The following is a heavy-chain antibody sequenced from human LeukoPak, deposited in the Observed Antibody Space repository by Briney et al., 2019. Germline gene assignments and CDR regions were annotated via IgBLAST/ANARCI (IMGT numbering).Heavy chain of an antibody. CDR2: VSGRGDAT. CDR3: AKAPPAATNYYYGMDV. D-gene: IGHD2-15*01. CDR1: GFTFNNYA. V-gene: IGHV3-23*01. J-gene: IGHJ6*02. Sequence: GWSLRLSCAASGFTFNNYAMTWVRQAPGKGLEWVSAVSGRGDATYYADSVKGRFTISRDDSKNTLYLQMNSLRAEDTAVYHCAKAPPAATNYYYGMDVWGQGTTVTVSS.